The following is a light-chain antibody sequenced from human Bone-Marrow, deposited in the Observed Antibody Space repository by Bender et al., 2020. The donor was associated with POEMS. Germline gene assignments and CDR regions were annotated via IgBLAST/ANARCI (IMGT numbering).Light chain of an antibody. Sequence: QSALTQPRSVSGSPGQSVAISCTGTSSDIGGYNYVSWYQQYPGKAPEIMIYDDYKRPSGVSNRFSGSKSGNTASLTISGLQAEDEADYYCCSYAGSSTYVFGTGTKVTVL. J-gene: IGLJ1*01. CDR1: SSDIGGYNY. CDR3: CSYAGSSTYV. CDR2: DDY. V-gene: IGLV2-11*01.